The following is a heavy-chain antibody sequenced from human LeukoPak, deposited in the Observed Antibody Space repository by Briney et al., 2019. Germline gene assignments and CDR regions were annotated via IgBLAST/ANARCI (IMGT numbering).Heavy chain of an antibody. D-gene: IGHD7-27*01. CDR1: GGSVSDYY. J-gene: IGHJ4*02. Sequence: SETLSLTCTISGGSVSDYYWSWIRQSPGKGLEWIGYIYHTGSTGYSPSLKSRVTISADTPQNQFSLKLSSVTAADTAVYYCASRKLGNDYWGQGTLVTVSS. V-gene: IGHV4-59*02. CDR2: IYHTGST. CDR3: ASRKLGNDY.